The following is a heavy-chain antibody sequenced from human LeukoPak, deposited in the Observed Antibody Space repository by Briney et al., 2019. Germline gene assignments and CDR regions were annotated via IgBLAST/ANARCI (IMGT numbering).Heavy chain of an antibody. J-gene: IGHJ4*02. V-gene: IGHV1-2*06. CDR2: INPNSGGT. CDR1: GYTFTGYY. CDR3: ATDSRTYYYGSGSYPLNYFDY. D-gene: IGHD3-10*01. Sequence: ASVKVSCKDSGYTFTGYYMHWVRQAPGQGLEWMGRINPNSGGTNYAQKFQGRVTMTRDTSISTAYMELSRLRSDDTAVYYCATDSRTYYYGSGSYPLNYFDYWGQGTLVTVSS.